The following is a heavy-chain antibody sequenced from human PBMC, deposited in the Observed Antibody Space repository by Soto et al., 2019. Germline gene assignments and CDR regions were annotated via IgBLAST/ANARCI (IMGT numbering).Heavy chain of an antibody. D-gene: IGHD3-10*01. J-gene: IGHJ6*02. CDR1: GGSFSGYY. Sequence: PSETLSLTCAVYGGSFSGYYWSWIRQPPGKGLEWIGEINHTGSTNYNPSRKSRFTISVDTSKNQFSLKLSSVTAADTAVYYCARGLWFGELSSYGMEVWGQGTTVTGLL. CDR2: INHTGST. CDR3: ARGLWFGELSSYGMEV. V-gene: IGHV4-34*01.